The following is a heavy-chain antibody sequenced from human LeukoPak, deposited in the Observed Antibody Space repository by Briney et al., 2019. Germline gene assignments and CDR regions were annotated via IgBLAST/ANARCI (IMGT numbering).Heavy chain of an antibody. Sequence: ASVKVSCKTSGYTFTDYDINWVRQATGQGLEWMGWMNPNSGNTGYAQKFQGRVTITRDTSISTAYMELSSLRSEDTAVYYCARDGDYYGSGNFDYWGQGTLVTVSS. D-gene: IGHD3-10*01. J-gene: IGHJ4*02. V-gene: IGHV1-8*03. CDR3: ARDGDYYGSGNFDY. CDR1: GYTFTDYD. CDR2: MNPNSGNT.